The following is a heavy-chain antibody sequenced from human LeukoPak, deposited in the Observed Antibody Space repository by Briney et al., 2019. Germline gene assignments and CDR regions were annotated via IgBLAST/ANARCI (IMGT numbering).Heavy chain of an antibody. CDR2: IYPRDGST. V-gene: IGHV1-46*01. D-gene: IGHD3-3*01. CDR1: GYSFTSNY. CDR3: ARERIWSGYSPNKYYYYYYGMDV. J-gene: IGHJ6*02. Sequence: ASVKVSCKASGYSFTSNYIHWVRQAPGQGLEWMGMIYPRDGSTSYAQKFQGRVTVTRDTSTSTVHMELSSLRSEDTAVYYCARERIWSGYSPNKYYYYYYGMDVWGQGTTVTVSS.